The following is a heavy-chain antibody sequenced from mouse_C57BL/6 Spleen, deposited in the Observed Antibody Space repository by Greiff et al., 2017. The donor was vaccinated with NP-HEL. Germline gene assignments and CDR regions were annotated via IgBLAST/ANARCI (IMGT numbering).Heavy chain of an antibody. CDR3: ARPNYYGSSTNYYAMDY. J-gene: IGHJ4*01. V-gene: IGHV1-64*01. CDR2: IHPNSGST. Sequence: QVQLQQPGAELVKPGASVKLSCKASGYTFTSYWMNWVKQRPGQGLEWIGMIHPNSGSTNYNEKFKSKATLTVDKSSSPAYMQLSSLTSEDSAVYYCARPNYYGSSTNYYAMDYWGQGTSVTVSS. CDR1: GYTFTSYW. D-gene: IGHD1-1*01.